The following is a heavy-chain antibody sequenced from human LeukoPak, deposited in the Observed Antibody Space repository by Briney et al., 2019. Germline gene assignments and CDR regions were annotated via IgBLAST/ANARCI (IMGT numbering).Heavy chain of an antibody. CDR1: GFIFSSYD. D-gene: IGHD1-26*01. J-gene: IGHJ3*02. Sequence: GGSLRLSCAASGFIFSSYDMHWVRQATGKGLESVSAIGTAGDTYYPGSVKGRFTISGENAKNSLYLQMNSQRDGDTAVYYCARGRGAGLAGFDAFDIWGQGTMVTVSS. V-gene: IGHV3-13*01. CDR2: IGTAGDT. CDR3: ARGRGAGLAGFDAFDI.